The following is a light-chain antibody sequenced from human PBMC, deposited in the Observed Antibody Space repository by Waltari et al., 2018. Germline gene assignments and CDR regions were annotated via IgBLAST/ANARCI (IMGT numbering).Light chain of an antibody. CDR2: EGS. J-gene: IGLJ3*02. CDR3: CSYAGSSTLWV. CDR1: SSDVGSYNL. Sequence: QSALTQPASVSGSPGQSITISCTGTSSDVGSYNLVSWYQQHPGKAPKLMIYEGSKRPSGVSNRFPGSKSGKTASLTIPGLQAEDEADYYCCSYAGSSTLWVFGGGTKLTVL. V-gene: IGLV2-23*01.